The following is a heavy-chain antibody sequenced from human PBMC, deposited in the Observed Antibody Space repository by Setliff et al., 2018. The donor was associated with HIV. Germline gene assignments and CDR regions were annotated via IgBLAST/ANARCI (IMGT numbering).Heavy chain of an antibody. J-gene: IGHJ4*02. CDR1: GNMFTNNW. D-gene: IGHD3-3*01. V-gene: IGHV5-51*01. Sequence: GESLKISCQGLGNMFTNNWIAWVRQMPGKGLEWTGIIYPADSDTTYNPSFQGQVTISADKSISTAYLQWSTLKASDTAMYYCARAVREKVFRFLEWPAYYDSWGQGTLVTVSS. CDR2: IYPADSDT. CDR3: ARAVREKVFRFLEWPAYYDS.